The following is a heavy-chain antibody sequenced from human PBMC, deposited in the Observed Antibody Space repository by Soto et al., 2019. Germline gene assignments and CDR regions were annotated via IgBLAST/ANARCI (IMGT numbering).Heavy chain of an antibody. D-gene: IGHD3-10*01. Sequence: EVQLLESGGGLVQPGGSLRLSCAASGFTFSSYAMSWVRQAPGKGLEWVSAISGSGGSTYYADSVKGRFTISRDNSKNTLYLQMNSLIAEDTAVYYCAKDRHYYGSGSYFDYWGQGTLVTVSS. V-gene: IGHV3-23*01. J-gene: IGHJ4*02. CDR2: ISGSGGST. CDR1: GFTFSSYA. CDR3: AKDRHYYGSGSYFDY.